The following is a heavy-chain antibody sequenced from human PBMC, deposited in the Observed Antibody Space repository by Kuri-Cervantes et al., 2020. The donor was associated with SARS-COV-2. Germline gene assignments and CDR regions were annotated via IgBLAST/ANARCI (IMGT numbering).Heavy chain of an antibody. Sequence: SLKISCAASGFTFDDYAMHWVRQAPGKGLKWVSGISWNSGSIGYADSVKGRFTISRDNAKNSLYLQMNSLRAEDMALYYCAKDIAPFSEHAFDIWGQGTMVTVSS. CDR1: GFTFDDYA. J-gene: IGHJ3*02. CDR2: ISWNSGSI. V-gene: IGHV3-9*03. CDR3: AKDIAPFSEHAFDI.